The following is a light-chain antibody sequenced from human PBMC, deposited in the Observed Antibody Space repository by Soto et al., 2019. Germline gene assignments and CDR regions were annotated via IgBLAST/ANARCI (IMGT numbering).Light chain of an antibody. CDR1: QSILFSSNNKNY. J-gene: IGKJ4*01. CDR2: WAS. V-gene: IGKV4-1*01. CDR3: QQYYSTPVT. Sequence: DIVMTQSPDSLAVSLGERATINCKSSQSILFSSNNKNYLTWYQQKPGQPPKPLIYWASTRESGVPDRFSGSGSGTDFTLTISSLQAADVAVYYCQQYYSTPVTFGGGTQVEIK.